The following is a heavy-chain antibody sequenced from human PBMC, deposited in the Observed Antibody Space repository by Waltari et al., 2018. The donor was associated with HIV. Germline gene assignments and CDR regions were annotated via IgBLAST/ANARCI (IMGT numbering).Heavy chain of an antibody. CDR2: FSLESDRI. CDR1: GFTFDKYA. CDR3: GKDLTPGGLDV. Sequence: EVQLVESGGGLVQPGGSLRLSCAVSGFTFDKYAMHWVRQVPGKGLGWVSGFSLESDRIDYADSGKGRFTVSRDNAKNSLYLQMNSLRVEDTALYYCGKDLTPGGLDVWGQGTTVIVSS. J-gene: IGHJ6*02. V-gene: IGHV3-9*01.